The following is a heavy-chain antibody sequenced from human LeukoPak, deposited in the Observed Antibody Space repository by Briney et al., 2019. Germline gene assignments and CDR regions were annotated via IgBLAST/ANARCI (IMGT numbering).Heavy chain of an antibody. J-gene: IGHJ4*02. D-gene: IGHD3-10*01. CDR3: TKGRGI. Sequence: PSETLSLTCTVSGGSISSSSYYWGWIRQPPGKGLEWIGSISYSGSTYYNPSLKSRVTISVDTSKNQFSLKLTSVTAADTAVYYCTKGRGIWGQGTLVTVSS. CDR2: ISYSGST. V-gene: IGHV4-39*07. CDR1: GGSISSSSYY.